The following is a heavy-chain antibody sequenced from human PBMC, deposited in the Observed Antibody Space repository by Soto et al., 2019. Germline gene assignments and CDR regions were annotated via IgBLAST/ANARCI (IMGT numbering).Heavy chain of an antibody. V-gene: IGHV4-30-4*01. Sequence: KTSETLSLTCTVSGGSISSGDYYWSWIRQPPGKGLEWIGYIYYSESTYYNPSLKSRVTISVDTSKNQFSLKLSSVTAADTAVYYCARVPTYYYDRGAAFDIWGQGTMVTVSS. CDR2: IYYSEST. D-gene: IGHD3-22*01. CDR1: GGSISSGDYY. CDR3: ARVPTYYYDRGAAFDI. J-gene: IGHJ3*02.